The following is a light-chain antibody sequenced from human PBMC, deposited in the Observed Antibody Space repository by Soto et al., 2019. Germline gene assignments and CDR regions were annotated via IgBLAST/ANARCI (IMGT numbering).Light chain of an antibody. CDR1: QSVSNY. CDR3: QQRYDSWT. Sequence: EIVFTQSAATLSLSPGERVTLSGRASQSVSNYLAWYQQKPGQAPRLLISEASNRATGIAARFSGSGSGTDFTLTISSLEPEDFAVYYCQQRYDSWTFGQGTKVDIK. V-gene: IGKV3-11*01. CDR2: EAS. J-gene: IGKJ1*01.